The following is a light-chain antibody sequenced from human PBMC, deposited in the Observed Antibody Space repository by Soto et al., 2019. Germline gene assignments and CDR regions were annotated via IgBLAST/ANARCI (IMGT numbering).Light chain of an antibody. J-gene: IGKJ4*01. CDR2: AAS. Sequence: DSQLASTRSSLSASVGSRVTITCRTSQPISDYLDWYQQKPGKAPTLLIYAASNLQSGVPSRFSGSGSGTDFTLTISSLQPEDFATYYCQQLNSYPLTFGGGTKVDIK. CDR1: QPISDY. V-gene: IGKV1-39*01. CDR3: QQLNSYPLT.